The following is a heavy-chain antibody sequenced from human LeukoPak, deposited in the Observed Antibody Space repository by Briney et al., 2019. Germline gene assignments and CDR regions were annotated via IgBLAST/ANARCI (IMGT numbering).Heavy chain of an antibody. CDR3: AKDLEWRVGANYFDY. V-gene: IGHV3-11*01. D-gene: IGHD1-26*01. CDR2: IHTGGITI. CDR1: GFIFSDYY. Sequence: SGGSLRLSCAASGFIFSDYYMSWIRQAPGKGLEWISYIHTGGITIYYADSVKGRFTISRDNSKNTLYLQMNSLRAEDTAVYYCAKDLEWRVGANYFDYWGQGTLVTISS. J-gene: IGHJ4*02.